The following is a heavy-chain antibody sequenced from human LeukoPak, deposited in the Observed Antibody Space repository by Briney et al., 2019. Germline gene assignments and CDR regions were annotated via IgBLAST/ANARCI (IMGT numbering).Heavy chain of an antibody. Sequence: GGSLRLSCAASGFTFSTYAMHWVRQAPGKGLEWVAFIRYDGSNKYYADSVKGRFTISRDNSKNTLYLQMNSLRAEDTAVYYCAKDLKDWFDPWGQGTLVTVSS. CDR2: IRYDGSNK. J-gene: IGHJ5*02. CDR3: AKDLKDWFDP. V-gene: IGHV3-30*02. CDR1: GFTFSTYA.